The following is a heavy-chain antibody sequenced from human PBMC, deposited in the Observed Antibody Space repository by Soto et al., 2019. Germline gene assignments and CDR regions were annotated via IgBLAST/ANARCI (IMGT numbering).Heavy chain of an antibody. CDR3: TRGALCRSTTCYY. J-gene: IGHJ4*02. Sequence: EVQLVESGGGLVQPGRSLRLSCTASGFTFGDYAMSWFRQAPGKGLEWVGFIRRKAYGGTTEYAACVKVRFAISRDDSKSKDCVKMNSLKSEDTAVYYCTRGALCRSTTCYYWGQGTLVTVSS. CDR2: IRRKAYGGTT. D-gene: IGHD2-2*01. V-gene: IGHV3-49*03. CDR1: GFTFGDYA.